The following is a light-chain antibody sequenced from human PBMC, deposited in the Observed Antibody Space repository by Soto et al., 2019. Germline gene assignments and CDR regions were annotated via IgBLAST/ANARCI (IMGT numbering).Light chain of an antibody. CDR1: QGVGSN. J-gene: IGKJ4*01. Sequence: EVVLTQSPATLSVSPEAGATLSCRASQGVGSNLSWYQQKPGQTPRVLIYGASTRAIGIPARFSGSGFGTEFTLTISSLQSEDFVVYYCQQYSNWPLLSFAEGTKVDI. V-gene: IGKV3-15*01. CDR3: QQYSNWPLLS. CDR2: GAS.